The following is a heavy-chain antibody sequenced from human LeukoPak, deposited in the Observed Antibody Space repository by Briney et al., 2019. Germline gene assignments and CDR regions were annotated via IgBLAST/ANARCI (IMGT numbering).Heavy chain of an antibody. CDR3: ARGASGSFDF. Sequence: GGSLRLSCAASGFTFSNYGMHWVRQGPGKGLVWVSRINSDGSTTMYADSVRGRLTISRDNAKNTLSLQMNSLRVEDTAVYYCARGASGSFDFWGQGTLVTVSS. CDR1: GFTFSNYG. J-gene: IGHJ4*02. CDR2: INSDGSTT. V-gene: IGHV3-74*03. D-gene: IGHD3-10*01.